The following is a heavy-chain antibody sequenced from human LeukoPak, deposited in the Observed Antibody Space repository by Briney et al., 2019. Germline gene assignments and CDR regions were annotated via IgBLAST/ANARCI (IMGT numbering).Heavy chain of an antibody. CDR2: IWHDGDTK. CDR3: VKDSTTRASNLPDY. Sequence: PGGSLRLSCEASGFTFNNYGMHWVRQAPGKGLEWVAVIWHDGDTKFYADSVEGRFTISRDKSKNTLYLEMNSLRAEDTAVYYCVKDSTTRASNLPDYWGQGTLVTVSS. J-gene: IGHJ4*02. V-gene: IGHV3-33*03. D-gene: IGHD1/OR15-1a*01. CDR1: GFTFNNYG.